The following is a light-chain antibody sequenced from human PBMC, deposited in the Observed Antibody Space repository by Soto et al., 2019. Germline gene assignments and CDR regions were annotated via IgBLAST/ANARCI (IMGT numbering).Light chain of an antibody. Sequence: NFILTQPHSVSESPGKTVTISCTRSSGSIASNYVQWYQQRPGSAPTTVIYEANQRPSGVPDRFSGSIDSSSNSASLTISGLKTEDEADYYCQSYDSSTHVVFGGGTKVTVL. CDR3: QSYDSSTHVV. J-gene: IGLJ2*01. CDR2: EAN. V-gene: IGLV6-57*04. CDR1: SGSIASNY.